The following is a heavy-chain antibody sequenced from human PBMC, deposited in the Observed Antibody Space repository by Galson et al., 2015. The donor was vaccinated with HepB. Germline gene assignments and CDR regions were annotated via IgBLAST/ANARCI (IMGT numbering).Heavy chain of an antibody. J-gene: IGHJ6*02. Sequence: SLRLSCAASGFTFSTYWMRWVRQAPGEGLEWVSSLSGGGANISYADSVKGRFTISRDNSKSTLYLQMNSPRAGDTAVYYCAKTVGSYKRQETTSSFDGMDVWGQGTPVTVSS. CDR3: AKTVGSYKRQETTSSFDGMDV. CDR1: GFTFSTYW. CDR2: LSGGGANI. D-gene: IGHD3-16*01. V-gene: IGHV3-23*01.